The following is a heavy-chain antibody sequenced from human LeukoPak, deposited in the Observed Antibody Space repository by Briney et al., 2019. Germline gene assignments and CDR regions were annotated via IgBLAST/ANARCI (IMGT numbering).Heavy chain of an antibody. D-gene: IGHD2-21*01. CDR2: ISGSGGST. CDR3: AKWGDAFI. Sequence: PGGSLRLSCAASGFTVRNNYMSWVRQAPGKGLEWVSAISGSGGSTYYADSVKGRFTISRDNSKNTLYLQMNSLRAEDTAVYYCAKWGDAFIWGQGTMVTVSS. V-gene: IGHV3-23*01. CDR1: GFTVRNNY. J-gene: IGHJ3*02.